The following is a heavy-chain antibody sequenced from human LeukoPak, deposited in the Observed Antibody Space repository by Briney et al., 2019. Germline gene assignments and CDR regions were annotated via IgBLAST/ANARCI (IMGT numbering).Heavy chain of an antibody. CDR3: ARAYYYDSSGYYYPIDY. V-gene: IGHV3-21*01. J-gene: IGHJ4*02. CDR2: ITSSSSYI. CDR1: GFTFSDYW. D-gene: IGHD3-22*01. Sequence: GGSLRLSCSASGFTFSDYWMMWVRQAPGKGLEWVSSITSSSSYIYYADSVKGRFTISRDNAKNSLYLQLNSLRAEDTAVYYCARAYYYDSSGYYYPIDYWGQGTLVTVSS.